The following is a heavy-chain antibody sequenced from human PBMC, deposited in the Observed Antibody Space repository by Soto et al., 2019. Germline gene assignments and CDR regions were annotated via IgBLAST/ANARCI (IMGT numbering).Heavy chain of an antibody. J-gene: IGHJ5*02. Sequence: WETLSLSCTVSQYSISSDYYWGCIRQSPGKGLEWLGSVSHSGTSYYSLSLESRVTTSLDTSNNQFSLKLKFVTAADTAVYYCARGAAAATRFDPWGRGILVTVSS. CDR2: VSHSGTS. CDR1: QYSISSDYY. D-gene: IGHD2-15*01. CDR3: ARGAAAATRFDP. V-gene: IGHV4-38-2*02.